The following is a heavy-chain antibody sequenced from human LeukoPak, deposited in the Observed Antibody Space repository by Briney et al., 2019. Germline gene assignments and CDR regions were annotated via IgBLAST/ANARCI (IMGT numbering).Heavy chain of an antibody. D-gene: IGHD1-14*01. Sequence: GGSLRLSWAGSGFSFSSYGMHWVRQAPGKGLEWMAFIRSDGSNKYYADSVKGRFTISRDNSKNTLYLQMNSLRAEDTAVYYCAVGDNPGALDYWGQGTLVTVSS. V-gene: IGHV3-30*02. CDR2: IRSDGSNK. CDR1: GFSFSSYG. CDR3: AVGDNPGALDY. J-gene: IGHJ4*02.